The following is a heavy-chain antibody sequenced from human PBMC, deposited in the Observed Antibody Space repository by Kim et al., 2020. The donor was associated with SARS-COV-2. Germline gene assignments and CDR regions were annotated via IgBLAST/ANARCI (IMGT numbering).Heavy chain of an antibody. CDR2: IYYSGST. CDR1: GGSISSGGYY. Sequence: SETLSLTCTVSGGSISSGGYYWSWIRQHPGKGLEWIGYIYYSGSTYYNPSLKSRVTISVDTSKNQFSLKLSSVTAADTAVYYCARGGQGPYSYGYYNWFDPWGQGTLVTVSS. D-gene: IGHD5-18*01. V-gene: IGHV4-31*03. CDR3: ARGGQGPYSYGYYNWFDP. J-gene: IGHJ5*02.